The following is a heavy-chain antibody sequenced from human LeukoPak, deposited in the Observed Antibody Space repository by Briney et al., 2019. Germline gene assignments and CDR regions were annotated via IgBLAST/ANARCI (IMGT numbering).Heavy chain of an antibody. Sequence: GESLKISCKGSGYSFTSYWIGWVRQMPGKGLGWMGIIYPGDSDTRYSPSFQGQVTISADKSISTAYLQWSSLKASDTAMYYCARRPYSYGLGDWFDPWGQGTLVTVSS. CDR1: GYSFTSYW. J-gene: IGHJ5*02. D-gene: IGHD5-18*01. CDR3: ARRPYSYGLGDWFDP. V-gene: IGHV5-51*01. CDR2: IYPGDSDT.